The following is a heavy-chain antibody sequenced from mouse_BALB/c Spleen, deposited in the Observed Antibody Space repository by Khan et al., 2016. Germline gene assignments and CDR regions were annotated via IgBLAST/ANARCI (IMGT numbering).Heavy chain of an antibody. J-gene: IGHJ2*01. CDR2: INTNTGEP. CDR3: ANFGSISYFDY. Sequence: QIQLVQSGPELKKPGETVKISCKASGYSFTNYGLNWVKLAPGKGLKWMGWINTNTGEPIYAEEFKGRVAFSLEISASTAYLQINNLKNEDTSTYFYANFGSISYFDYWGQSTTLAVSS. D-gene: IGHD1-1*01. V-gene: IGHV9-3*02. CDR1: GYSFTNYG.